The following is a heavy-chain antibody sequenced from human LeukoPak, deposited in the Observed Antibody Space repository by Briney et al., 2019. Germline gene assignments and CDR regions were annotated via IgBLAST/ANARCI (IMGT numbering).Heavy chain of an antibody. D-gene: IGHD3-16*01. CDR3: AKAWGLLYYFDY. J-gene: IGHJ4*02. CDR2: IWHDGSNK. CDR1: GFTFSSYA. Sequence: GGSLRLSCAASGFTFSSYAMHWVRQAPGKGLEWVAVIWHDGSNKYYADSVKGRFTISRDNSKNTLYLQMNSLRAEDTAVYYCAKAWGLLYYFDYWGQGTLVTVSS. V-gene: IGHV3-33*06.